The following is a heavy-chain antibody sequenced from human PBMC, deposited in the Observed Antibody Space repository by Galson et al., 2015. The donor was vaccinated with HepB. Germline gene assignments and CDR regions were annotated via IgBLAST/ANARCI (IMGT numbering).Heavy chain of an antibody. D-gene: IGHD3-22*01. CDR2: IKSKTDGGTT. CDR1: GFTFSSHH. CDR3: TTVLYYYDSSGYYYAGWYSDP. Sequence: SLRLSCAASGFTFSSHHMNWVRQAPGKGLEWVGRIKSKTDGGTTDYAAPVKGRFTISRDDSKNTLYLQMNSLKTEDTAVYYCTTVLYYYDSSGYYYAGWYSDPSARGSLVPVSS. V-gene: IGHV3-15*01. J-gene: IGHJ2*01.